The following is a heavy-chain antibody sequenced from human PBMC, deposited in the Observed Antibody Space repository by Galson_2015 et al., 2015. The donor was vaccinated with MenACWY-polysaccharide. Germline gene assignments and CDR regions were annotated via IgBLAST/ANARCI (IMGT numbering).Heavy chain of an antibody. CDR2: VSGSGGNT. J-gene: IGHJ4*02. CDR3: ARKCHGDSVGGLFNF. V-gene: IGHV3-23*01. Sequence: SLRLSCAASGFTFINFGMNWVRHAPGKGLEFVSSVSGSGGNTYYADSVRGRFTISRDNSKNTLYLQMRSLRAEDTATYFCARKCHGDSVGGLFNFWGPGTPVIVSA. D-gene: IGHD3-16*01. CDR1: GFTFINFG.